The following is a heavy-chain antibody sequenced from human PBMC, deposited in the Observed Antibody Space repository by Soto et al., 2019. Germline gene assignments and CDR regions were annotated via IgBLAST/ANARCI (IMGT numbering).Heavy chain of an antibody. Sequence: SETLSLTCTVSGASISSSYWSWIRQSPERGLEWIAYVYHTGATNYNPSLKSRVTISLDTSKGQFSLNLTSLTTAGTAVYFCARGGNRYSNVASGVGGFDCWGQGALVTVSS. D-gene: IGHD4-4*01. V-gene: IGHV4-59*01. J-gene: IGHJ4*02. CDR2: VYHTGAT. CDR3: ARGGNRYSNVASGVGGFDC. CDR1: GASISSSY.